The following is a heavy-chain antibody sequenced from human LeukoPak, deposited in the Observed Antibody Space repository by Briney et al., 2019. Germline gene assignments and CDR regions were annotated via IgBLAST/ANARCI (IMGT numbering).Heavy chain of an antibody. CDR2: ISNSGDRT. D-gene: IGHD4-23*01. Sequence: GSLRLSCAASGFTFSNYATNWVRQAPGKGLECVSTISNSGDRTYYADSVKGRFTISRDNSRNTLYLQMNSLRAEDTAIYYCATDCSRDGGTSGGYFQGWGQGPLVTVSS. CDR1: GFTFSNYA. J-gene: IGHJ1*01. V-gene: IGHV3-23*01. CDR3: ATDCSRDGGTSGGYFQG.